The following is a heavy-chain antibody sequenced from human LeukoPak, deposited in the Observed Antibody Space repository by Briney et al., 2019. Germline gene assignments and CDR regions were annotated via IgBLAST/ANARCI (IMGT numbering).Heavy chain of an antibody. Sequence: GGSLRLSCAASGFTFSSYAMSWVRQAPGKGLGWVSAISGSGGSTYYADSVKGRFTISRDNSKNTLYLQMNSLRAEDTAVYYCARSPQHFDRFFDGDSHYFFDSWGQGTLVTVSS. CDR2: ISGSGGST. V-gene: IGHV3-23*01. J-gene: IGHJ4*02. D-gene: IGHD3-9*01. CDR1: GFTFSSYA. CDR3: ARSPQHFDRFFDGDSHYFFDS.